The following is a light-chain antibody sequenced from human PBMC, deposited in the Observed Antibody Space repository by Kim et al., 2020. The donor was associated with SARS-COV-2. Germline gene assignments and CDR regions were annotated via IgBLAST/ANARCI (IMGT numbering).Light chain of an antibody. V-gene: IGKV1-5*01. J-gene: IGKJ1*01. CDR2: DAS. CDR3: QQYNSFSWT. CDR1: QSISGW. Sequence: GDRVTITCRASQSISGWLAWYQQKPGKAPKLLIYDASNLESGVPSRFSGSGSGTEFTLTISSLQPDDFASYYCQQYNSFSWTFGQGTKVDI.